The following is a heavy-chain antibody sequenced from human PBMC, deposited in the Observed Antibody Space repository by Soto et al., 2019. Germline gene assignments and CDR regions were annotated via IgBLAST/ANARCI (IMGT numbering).Heavy chain of an antibody. V-gene: IGHV1-69*06. J-gene: IGHJ4*02. CDR3: AREGGYYDSSGYFY. CDR2: IIPIFGTA. Sequence: GASVKVSCKAYCYTFVTIGMSWVRQAPGQGLEWMGGIIPIFGTANYAQKFQGRVTITADKSTSTAYMELTSLRSADTAVYYCAREGGYYDSSGYFYWGQGTLVTVSS. CDR1: CYTFVTIG. D-gene: IGHD3-22*01.